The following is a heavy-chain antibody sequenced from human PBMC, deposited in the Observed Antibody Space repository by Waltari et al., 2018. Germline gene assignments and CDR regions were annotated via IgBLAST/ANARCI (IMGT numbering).Heavy chain of an antibody. J-gene: IGHJ5*01. CDR1: GYYISNGYY. Sequence: QVRLEESGPRLVKASETLSLTCTVSGYYISNGYYWGWIRQTPGGGREWIGTMFHDWRGYDNPSLRSRVSISVDTSKNQLSLRLNSVTAADTATYYCARISSGDLAFDSWGHGIPVIVS. CDR2: MFHDWRG. CDR3: ARISSGDLAFDS. D-gene: IGHD2-21*01. V-gene: IGHV4-38-2*02.